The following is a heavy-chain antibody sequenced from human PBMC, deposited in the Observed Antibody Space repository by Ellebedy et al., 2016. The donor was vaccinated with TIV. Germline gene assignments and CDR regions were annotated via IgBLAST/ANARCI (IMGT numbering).Heavy chain of an antibody. CDR3: ATNTGDH. CDR2: INQDGSAK. CDR1: GFTFSTYW. D-gene: IGHD7-27*01. V-gene: IGHV3-7*01. Sequence: GGSLRLSXAASGFTFSTYWMTWIRQAPGKGLEWVANINQDGSAKYYVGSVKGRFTISRDNAKNSLYLQMNSLRAEDTAVYYCATNTGDHWGQGTLVTVSS. J-gene: IGHJ4*02.